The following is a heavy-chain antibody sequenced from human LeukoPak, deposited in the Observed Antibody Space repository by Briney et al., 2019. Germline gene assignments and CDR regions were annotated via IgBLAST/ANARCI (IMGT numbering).Heavy chain of an antibody. J-gene: IGHJ5*02. CDR3: ARDYAPPLWFGEFLAGWFDP. V-gene: IGHV4-61*02. Sequence: SETLSLTCTVSGGSISSGSYYWSWIRQPAGKGLEWIGRIYTSGSTNYNPSLKSRVTISVDTSKNQFSLKLSSVTAADTAVYYCARDYAPPLWFGEFLAGWFDPWGQGTLVTVSS. CDR1: GGSISSGSYY. CDR2: IYTSGST. D-gene: IGHD3-10*01.